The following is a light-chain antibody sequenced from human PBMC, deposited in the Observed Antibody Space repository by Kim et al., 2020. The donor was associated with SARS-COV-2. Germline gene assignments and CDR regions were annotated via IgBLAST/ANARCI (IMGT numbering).Light chain of an antibody. CDR2: GAS. Sequence: PGQRATLSCRASQTVSSCYLAWYQQKPGQAPRLLIYGASSRATGIPDRFSGSGSGTDFTLTISRLEPEDFAVYYCQQYGSSPPITFGQGTRLEIK. J-gene: IGKJ5*01. CDR3: QQYGSSPPIT. V-gene: IGKV3-20*01. CDR1: QTVSSCY.